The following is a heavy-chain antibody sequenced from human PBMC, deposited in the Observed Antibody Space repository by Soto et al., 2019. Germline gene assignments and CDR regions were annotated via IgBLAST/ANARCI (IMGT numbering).Heavy chain of an antibody. D-gene: IGHD5-18*01. CDR2: VSGRGDST. CDR3: AKDRSVDTRDWFDP. CDR1: GFTFGAYA. V-gene: IGHV3-23*01. Sequence: GGSLRLSCAASGFTFGAYAMNWVRQTPGKGLEWFSGVSGRGDSTYYTDSVKGRFTISRDNSKNTLYLQMNSLRADDTAVYYCAKDRSVDTRDWFDPWGQGTLVNVSS. J-gene: IGHJ5*02.